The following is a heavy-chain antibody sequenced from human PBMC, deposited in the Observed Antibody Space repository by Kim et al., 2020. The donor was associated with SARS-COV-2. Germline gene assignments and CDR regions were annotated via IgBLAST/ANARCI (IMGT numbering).Heavy chain of an antibody. Sequence: AASVKGRFTTTRDNAKTPLYLQMNSLRAEDTAVYYCAKDPTVTPHFDYWGQGTLVTVSS. J-gene: IGHJ4*02. V-gene: IGHV3-23*01. CDR3: AKDPTVTPHFDY. D-gene: IGHD4-17*01.